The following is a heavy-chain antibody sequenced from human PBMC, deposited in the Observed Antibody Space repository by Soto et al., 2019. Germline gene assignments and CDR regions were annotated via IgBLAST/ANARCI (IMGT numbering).Heavy chain of an antibody. CDR2: IYYSGST. Sequence: PSETLSLTCTVSGGSISSGGYYWSWIRQHPGKGLEWIGYIYYSGSTYYNPSLKSRVTISVDTSKNQFSLKLSSVTAADTAVYYCAVATVTTYYYYYMDVWGKGTTVTVSS. D-gene: IGHD4-4*01. J-gene: IGHJ6*03. V-gene: IGHV4-61*08. CDR1: GGSISSGGYY. CDR3: AVATVTTYYYYYMDV.